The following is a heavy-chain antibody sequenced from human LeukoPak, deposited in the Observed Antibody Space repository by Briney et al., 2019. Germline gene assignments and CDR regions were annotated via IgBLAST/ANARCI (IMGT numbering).Heavy chain of an antibody. CDR2: ISYDGSNK. V-gene: IGHV3-30-3*01. Sequence: PGGSLRLSCAASGFTFSSYAMHWVRQAPGKGLEWVAVISYDGSNKYYADSVKGRFTISRDNSKNTLYLQMNSLRAEDTAVYYCASESPVSDYWSQGTLVTVSS. J-gene: IGHJ4*02. CDR1: GFTFSSYA. CDR3: ASESPVSDY.